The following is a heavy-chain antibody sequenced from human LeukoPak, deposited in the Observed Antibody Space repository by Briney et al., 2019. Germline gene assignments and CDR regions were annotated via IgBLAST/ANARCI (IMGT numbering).Heavy chain of an antibody. Sequence: AGGSLRLSCAASGFTFSSYDMHWVRQAPGKGLEWVAVISYDGTNKYYADDSVKGRFTISRDNSRDTLYLQMNSLSAEDTAVYYCAKERNYYGSGSSTDFDFWGQGTLVTVSS. CDR2: ISYDGTNK. V-gene: IGHV3-30*18. CDR3: AKERNYYGSGSSTDFDF. CDR1: GFTFSSYD. J-gene: IGHJ4*02. D-gene: IGHD3-10*01.